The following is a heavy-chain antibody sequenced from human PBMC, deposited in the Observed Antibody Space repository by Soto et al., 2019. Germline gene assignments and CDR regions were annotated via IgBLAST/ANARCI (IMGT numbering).Heavy chain of an antibody. CDR1: GFTFSNYG. CDR2: IWYYGSNK. CDR3: ARVYSSWYSDY. D-gene: IGHD6-13*01. J-gene: IGHJ4*02. V-gene: IGHV3-33*01. Sequence: QVQLVESGGGVVQPGRSLRLSCAASGFTFSNYGMHWVRQAPGKGLEWVAVIWYYGSNKYYADSVKGRFTISRDNSKNTLYLQMNSLRAEDTAVYYCARVYSSWYSDYWGQGTLVTVSS.